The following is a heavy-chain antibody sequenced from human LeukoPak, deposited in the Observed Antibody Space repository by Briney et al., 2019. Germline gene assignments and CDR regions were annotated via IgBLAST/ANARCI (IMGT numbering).Heavy chain of an antibody. J-gene: IGHJ4*02. D-gene: IGHD2-2*01. CDR3: ARHFKAPTIVVVPAAIDY. CDR1: GGSISSYY. V-gene: IGHV4-59*04. CDR2: IYYSGST. Sequence: PSETLSLTCTVSGGSISSYYWSWIQQPPGKGLEWIGYIYYSGSTYYNPSLKSRVTISVDTSKNQFSLKLSSVTAADTAVYYCARHFKAPTIVVVPAAIDYWGQGTLVTVSS.